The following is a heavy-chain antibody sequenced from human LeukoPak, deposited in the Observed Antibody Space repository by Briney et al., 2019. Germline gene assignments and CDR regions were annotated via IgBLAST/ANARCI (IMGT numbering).Heavy chain of an antibody. CDR1: GFTFSSYW. D-gene: IGHD6-13*01. CDR3: ARDLPSIAAARLGY. CDR2: INSDGGST. J-gene: IGHJ4*02. V-gene: IGHV3-74*01. Sequence: GGSLRLSCAVSGFTFSSYWMHWVRHAPGKGLVWVSRINSDGGSTSYADSVKGRFTISRDNAKNTLYLQMNSLRAEDTAVYYCARDLPSIAAARLGYWGQGTLVTVSS.